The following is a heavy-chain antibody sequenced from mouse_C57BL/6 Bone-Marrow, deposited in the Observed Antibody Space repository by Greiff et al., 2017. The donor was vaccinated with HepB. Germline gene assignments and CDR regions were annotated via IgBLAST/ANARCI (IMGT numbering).Heavy chain of an antibody. CDR3: ARSDYAMDY. J-gene: IGHJ4*01. CDR1: GYTFTSYW. Sequence: VQLQQPGAEMVKPGASVKLSCKASGYTFTSYWMHWVKQRPGQGLEWIGMIHPNSGSTNYNEKFKSKATMTVDKSSSTAYMQLSSLTSEDAAVYYCARSDYAMDYWGQGTSVTVSS. V-gene: IGHV1-64*01. CDR2: IHPNSGST.